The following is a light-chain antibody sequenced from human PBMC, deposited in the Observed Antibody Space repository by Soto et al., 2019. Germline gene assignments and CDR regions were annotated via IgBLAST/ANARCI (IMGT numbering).Light chain of an antibody. V-gene: IGLV2-14*01. J-gene: IGLJ3*02. CDR1: SSDVGGYNY. CDR3: SSYTSSSTWV. Sequence: QSALTQPASVSVSPGQSITISCTGTSSDVGGYNYVSWYQQHPGKAPKLMIYEVNNRPSGVSNRFSGSKSGNTASLTISGLQAEDEADYYCSSYTSSSTWVFGGGTKVTVL. CDR2: EVN.